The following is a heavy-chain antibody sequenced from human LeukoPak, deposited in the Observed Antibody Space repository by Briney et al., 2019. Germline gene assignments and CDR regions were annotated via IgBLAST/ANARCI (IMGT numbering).Heavy chain of an antibody. CDR3: ARGPHYGDYRVDY. J-gene: IGHJ4*02. Sequence: RPSETLSLTCAVYGGSFSGYYWSWICQPPGKGLEWIGEINHSGSTNYNPSLKSRVTISVDTSKNQLSLKLSSVAAADTAVYYCARGPHYGDYRVDYWGQGTLVTVSS. V-gene: IGHV4-34*01. CDR1: GGSFSGYY. CDR2: INHSGST. D-gene: IGHD4-17*01.